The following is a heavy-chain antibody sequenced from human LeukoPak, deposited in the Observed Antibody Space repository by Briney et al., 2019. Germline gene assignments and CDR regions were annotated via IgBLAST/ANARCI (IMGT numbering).Heavy chain of an antibody. CDR3: ARDGSNWSNDYYHGVDV. J-gene: IGHJ6*02. D-gene: IGHD4-11*01. CDR1: GGSISSYY. Sequence: SETLSLTCTVSGGSISSYYWSWIRQPPGKGLEWIGYIYYSGSTNYNPSLKSRVTISVDTSKNQFSLKLSSVTAADTAVYYCARDGSNWSNDYYHGVDVWGQGTTVTVSS. CDR2: IYYSGST. V-gene: IGHV4-59*01.